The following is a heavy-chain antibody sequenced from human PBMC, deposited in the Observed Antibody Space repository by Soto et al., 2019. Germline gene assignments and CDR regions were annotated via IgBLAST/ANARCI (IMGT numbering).Heavy chain of an antibody. CDR3: ASPTVTPHYGMDV. V-gene: IGHV3-11*01. D-gene: IGHD4-17*01. Sequence: QVQLVESWGGVVKPGGSLRLSCAASGFTFSDYYMSWIRQAPGKGLEWVSYISSSGSTIYYADSVKGRFTISRDNAKNSLYLQMNSPRAEDTAVYYCASPTVTPHYGMDVWGQGTTVTVSS. CDR1: GFTFSDYY. J-gene: IGHJ6*02. CDR2: ISSSGSTI.